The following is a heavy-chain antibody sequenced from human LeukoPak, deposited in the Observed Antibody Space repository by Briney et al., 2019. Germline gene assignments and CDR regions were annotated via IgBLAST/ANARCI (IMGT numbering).Heavy chain of an antibody. Sequence: PGGSLRLSCAAPGFTFSSSAMSWVRQAPGKGLEWVSSISGSGSGGSTYYADSVKGRFTISRDNSKNTLYLQMNSLIAEDTAVYYCAKLRGYSGSYALWGQGTMVTVSS. J-gene: IGHJ3*01. CDR2: ISGSGSGGST. D-gene: IGHD1-26*01. CDR3: AKLRGYSGSYAL. V-gene: IGHV3-23*01. CDR1: GFTFSSSA.